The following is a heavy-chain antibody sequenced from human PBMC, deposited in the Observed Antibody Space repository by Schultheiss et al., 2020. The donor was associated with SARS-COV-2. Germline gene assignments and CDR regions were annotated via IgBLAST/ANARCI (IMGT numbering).Heavy chain of an antibody. J-gene: IGHJ4*02. CDR2: ISAYNGNT. CDR1: GYTFIGYG. V-gene: IGHV1-18*04. CDR3: AKYRGWYARPPLLFDY. Sequence: ASVKVSCKASGYTFIGYGISWVRQAPGQGLEWMGWISAYNGNTNYAQKLQGRVTMTTDTSTSTAYMELRSLRSDDTAVYYCAKYRGWYARPPLLFDYWGQGTLVTVSS. D-gene: IGHD6-19*01.